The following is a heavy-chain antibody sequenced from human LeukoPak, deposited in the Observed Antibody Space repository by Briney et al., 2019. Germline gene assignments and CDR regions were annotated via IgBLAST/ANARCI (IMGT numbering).Heavy chain of an antibody. D-gene: IGHD5-18*01. J-gene: IGHJ4*02. CDR3: ARGRGYSYGPGDY. CDR1: GYTFTGYY. V-gene: IGHV1-2*04. CDR2: INPNSGGT. Sequence: ASVKVSCKASGYTFTGYYMHWVRQAPGQGLEWMGWINPNSGGTNYAQKFQGWVTMIRDTSISTAYMELSRLRSDDTAVYYCARGRGYSYGPGDYWGQGTLVTVSS.